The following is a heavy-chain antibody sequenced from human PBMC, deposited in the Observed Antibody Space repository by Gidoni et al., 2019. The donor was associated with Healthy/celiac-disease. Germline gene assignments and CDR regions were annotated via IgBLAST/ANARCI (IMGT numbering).Heavy chain of an antibody. D-gene: IGHD3-22*01. CDR2: IYPGDSDT. CDR3: ARRGSGDSSGYYYFAFDI. V-gene: IGHV5-51*03. Sequence: EVQLVQSGAEVKKPGESLKISCTGSGYSFTSYWIGWVRQMPGKGLEWMGIIYPGDSDTRYSPSFQGQVTISADKSISTAYLQWSSLKASDTAMYYCARRGSGDSSGYYYFAFDIWGQGTMVTVSS. J-gene: IGHJ3*02. CDR1: GYSFTSYW.